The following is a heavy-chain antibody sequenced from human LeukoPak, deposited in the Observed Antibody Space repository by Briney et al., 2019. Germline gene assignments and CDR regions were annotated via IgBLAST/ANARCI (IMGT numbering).Heavy chain of an antibody. CDR1: GYSISSGYY. Sequence: SETLSLTCTVSGYSISSGYYWGWIRQPPGKGLEWIGVIYHSGSTYYNPSLKSRVTISVDTSKNQFSLKLSSVTAADTAVYYCARGGKDDYSNPVKYWGQGTLVTVSS. CDR2: IYHSGST. CDR3: ARGGKDDYSNPVKY. V-gene: IGHV4-38-2*02. J-gene: IGHJ4*02. D-gene: IGHD4-11*01.